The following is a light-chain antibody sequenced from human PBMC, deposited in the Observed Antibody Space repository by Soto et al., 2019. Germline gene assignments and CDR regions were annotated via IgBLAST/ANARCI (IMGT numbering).Light chain of an antibody. CDR1: QSVSSSY. V-gene: IGKV3-20*01. Sequence: EIVLTQSPGTLSLSPGERATLSCRASQSVSSSYLAWYQQKPGQAPRLLIYGASSRATGIPDRFSGSGSGTYFTVTISRLETEDFAVYYCQQYGSSPYTFRQGTKLEIK. J-gene: IGKJ2*01. CDR2: GAS. CDR3: QQYGSSPYT.